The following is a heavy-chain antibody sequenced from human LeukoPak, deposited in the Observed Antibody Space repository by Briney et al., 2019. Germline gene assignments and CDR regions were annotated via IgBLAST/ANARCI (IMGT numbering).Heavy chain of an antibody. CDR2: IYYSGST. CDR3: ARERSSGWYYYFDY. Sequence: PSETLSLTCSVSGGSISSTSYYWSWIRQPPEKGLEWIGYIYYSGSTNYNPSLKSRVTMSVDTSKNQFSLKLSSVTAADTAVYYCARERSSGWYYYFDYWGQGTLVTVSS. D-gene: IGHD6-19*01. V-gene: IGHV4-61*01. CDR1: GGSISSTSYY. J-gene: IGHJ4*02.